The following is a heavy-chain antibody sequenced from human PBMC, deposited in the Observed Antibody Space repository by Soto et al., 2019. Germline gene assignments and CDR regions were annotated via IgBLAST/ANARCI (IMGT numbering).Heavy chain of an antibody. Sequence: LRLSCAASGFTFDDYAMHWVRQAPGKGLEWVSGISWNSGSIGYADSVKGRFTISRDNAKNSLYLQMNSLRAEDTALYYCAKDSSGFQHWGQGTLVTVSS. V-gene: IGHV3-9*01. J-gene: IGHJ1*01. CDR3: AKDSSGFQH. CDR2: ISWNSGSI. CDR1: GFTFDDYA.